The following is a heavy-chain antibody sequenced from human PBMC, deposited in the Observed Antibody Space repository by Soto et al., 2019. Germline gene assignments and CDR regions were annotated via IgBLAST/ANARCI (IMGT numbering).Heavy chain of an antibody. Sequence: SETLSLTCTVSGDSINSGSHYWSWIRQYPGKGLEWIGYIHYSGTTFYNPSLKSRLAMSVDTSRNQFSLSLSSVTAADTAVYYCAREHCSGGSCYWFDPWGQGTLVTVS. V-gene: IGHV4-31*03. J-gene: IGHJ5*02. CDR2: IHYSGTT. D-gene: IGHD2-15*01. CDR3: AREHCSGGSCYWFDP. CDR1: GDSINSGSHY.